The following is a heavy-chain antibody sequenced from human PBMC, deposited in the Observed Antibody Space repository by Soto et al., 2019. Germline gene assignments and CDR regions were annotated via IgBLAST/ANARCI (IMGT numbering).Heavy chain of an antibody. J-gene: IGHJ3*02. CDR1: GYTFPSYG. Sequence: QVQLVQSGAEVKKPGASVKVSCKASGYTFPSYGISCVRQAPGQGREWMGWISTYNDNTNYTQKCQGRISMTTDTSTNTAYMELRSLRSDDTAIYYCTGTGIKWITAVDALDIWGQGTMVTVSS. CDR3: TGTGIKWITAVDALDI. CDR2: ISTYNDNT. V-gene: IGHV1-18*01. D-gene: IGHD1-7*01.